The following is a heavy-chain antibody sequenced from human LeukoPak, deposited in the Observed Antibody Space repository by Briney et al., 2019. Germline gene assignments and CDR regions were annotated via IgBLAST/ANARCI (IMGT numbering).Heavy chain of an antibody. V-gene: IGHV3-73*01. Sequence: GGSLSLSSAASGFTFSDSAMYWVRQASGKGLEWVGRIRSKANNYATAYAASVKGRFTISRDDSKNTAFLQMNSLKTEDTAVYYCTRHLPDSGPDYWGQGTLVTVSS. CDR1: GFTFSDSA. CDR2: IRSKANNYAT. CDR3: TRHLPDSGPDY. J-gene: IGHJ4*02. D-gene: IGHD5-12*01.